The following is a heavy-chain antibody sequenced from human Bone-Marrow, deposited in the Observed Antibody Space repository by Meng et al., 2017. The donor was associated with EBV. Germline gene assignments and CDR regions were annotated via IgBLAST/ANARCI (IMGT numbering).Heavy chain of an antibody. Sequence: VELVESGTEVKKPGSSVKVPCKASGYTLSSYSIIWVRQVPGQGLEWMGEIIPIFGTTDHAQKYQGRVTITADESTRTVYMELNSLTSEDSAMYYCASGHNSSHQRRRYFFSWGQGTLVTVSS. V-gene: IGHV1-69*01. D-gene: IGHD3-9*01. CDR1: GYTLSSYS. CDR2: IIPIFGTT. CDR3: ASGHNSSHQRRRYFFS. J-gene: IGHJ4*02.